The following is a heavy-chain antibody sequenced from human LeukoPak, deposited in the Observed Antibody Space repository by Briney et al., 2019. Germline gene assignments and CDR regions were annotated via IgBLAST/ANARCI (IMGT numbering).Heavy chain of an antibody. CDR2: MNPNSGNT. D-gene: IGHD2-2*01. CDR1: GYTFTSYD. J-gene: IGHJ5*02. CDR3: AREYQLLGTVYNYFDP. V-gene: IGHV1-8*01. Sequence: ASVKVSCKASGYTFTSYDINWVRQATGQGLEWMEWMNPNSGNTGYAQKFQGRVTMTRNTSISTAYMELTSLRSEDTAVYYCAREYQLLGTVYNYFDPWGQGTLVTVSS.